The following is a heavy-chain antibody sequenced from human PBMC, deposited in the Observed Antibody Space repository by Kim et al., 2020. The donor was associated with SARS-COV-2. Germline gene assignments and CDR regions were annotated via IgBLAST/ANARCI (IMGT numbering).Heavy chain of an antibody. V-gene: IGHV1-46*01. D-gene: IGHD7-27*01. J-gene: IGHJ4*02. CDR1: GYSFTRYK. Sequence: ASVTVSCKASGYSFTRYKMHWVRQAPGQGLEWMGIINPSDDRKRYAEKFQGRLTMTRDTSTSTVDMELSSLGSEDTAVYYCARDNTWAFDSWGQGTLVTVSS. CDR2: INPSDDRK. CDR3: ARDNTWAFDS.